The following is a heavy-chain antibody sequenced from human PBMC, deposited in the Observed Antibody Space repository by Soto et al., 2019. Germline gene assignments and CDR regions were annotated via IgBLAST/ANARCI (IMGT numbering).Heavy chain of an antibody. CDR3: ARDRNCSGGSCYSGGYWFDP. Sequence: SETLSLTCTVSGGSVSSGSYYWSWIRQPPGKGLEWIGYIYYSGSTNYNPSLKSRVTISVDTSKNQFSLKLSSVTAADTAVYYCARDRNCSGGSCYSGGYWFDPWGQGTLVTVSS. CDR1: GGSVSSGSYY. V-gene: IGHV4-61*01. J-gene: IGHJ5*02. CDR2: IYYSGST. D-gene: IGHD2-15*01.